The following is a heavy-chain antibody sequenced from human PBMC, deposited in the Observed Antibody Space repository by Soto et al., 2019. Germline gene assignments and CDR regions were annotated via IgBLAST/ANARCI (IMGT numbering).Heavy chain of an antibody. CDR1: GFTVSSNY. CDR2: IYSGGST. V-gene: IGHV3-53*04. CDR3: ARASGSYYYDAFDI. Sequence: GGSLRLSCAASGFTVSSNYMSWVRQAPGKGLEWVSVIYSGGSTYYADSVKGRFTISRHNSKNTLYLQMNSLRAEDTAVYYCARASGSYYYDAFDIWGQGTMVTVSS. D-gene: IGHD1-26*01. J-gene: IGHJ3*02.